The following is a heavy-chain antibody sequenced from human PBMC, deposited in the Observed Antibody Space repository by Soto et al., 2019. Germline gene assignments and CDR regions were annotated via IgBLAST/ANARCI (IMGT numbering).Heavy chain of an antibody. D-gene: IGHD3-22*01. Sequence: SETLSLTCTVSGGSISSGGYYWSWIRQHPGKGLEWIGYIYYSGSTYYNPSLKSRVTISVDTSKNQFSLKLSSVTAADTAVYYCARAHVYYYDSSRYYYVTFDHWGQGTLVTVYS. CDR2: IYYSGST. CDR1: GGSISSGGYY. CDR3: ARAHVYYYDSSRYYYVTFDH. V-gene: IGHV4-31*03. J-gene: IGHJ4*02.